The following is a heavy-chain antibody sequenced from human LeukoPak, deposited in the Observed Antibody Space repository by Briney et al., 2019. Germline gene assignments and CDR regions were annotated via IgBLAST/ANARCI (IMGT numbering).Heavy chain of an antibody. CDR2: ISSSSSTI. D-gene: IGHD6-19*01. Sequence: GGSLRLSGAASGFTFSSYSMNWVRQAPGKGLEWVSYISSSSSTIYYADSVKGRFTISRDNAKNSLYLQMNSLRAEDTAVYYCARDDAIAVAATFDYWGQGTLVTVSS. V-gene: IGHV3-48*01. J-gene: IGHJ4*02. CDR3: ARDDAIAVAATFDY. CDR1: GFTFSSYS.